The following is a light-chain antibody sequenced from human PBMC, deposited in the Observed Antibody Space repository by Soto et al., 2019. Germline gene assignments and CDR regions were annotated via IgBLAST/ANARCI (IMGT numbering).Light chain of an antibody. V-gene: IGKV3-15*01. CDR1: QSISGN. J-gene: IGKJ3*01. Sequence: EIVLTQSPATLSVSPGETATLSCRASQSISGNLDWYQQKPGQTPRLLIQGASTRATGIPARFSGSGSGTEFTLTISSLQSEDSAVYYCQRYNSWPVTFGPGTKVDIK. CDR3: QRYNSWPVT. CDR2: GAS.